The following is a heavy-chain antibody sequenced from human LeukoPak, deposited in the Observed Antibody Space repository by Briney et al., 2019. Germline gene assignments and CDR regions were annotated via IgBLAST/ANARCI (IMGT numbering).Heavy chain of an antibody. D-gene: IGHD5-24*01. Sequence: GGSLRLSCAASGFTFSSYAMSWVRQAPGKGLEWVAFIRYDGSIKHYADSVKGRFTISRDNAKNSLYLQMNSLRAEDTAVYYCARAAGEMATIRYWGQGTLVTVSS. J-gene: IGHJ4*02. V-gene: IGHV3-30*02. CDR1: GFTFSSYA. CDR3: ARAAGEMATIRY. CDR2: IRYDGSIK.